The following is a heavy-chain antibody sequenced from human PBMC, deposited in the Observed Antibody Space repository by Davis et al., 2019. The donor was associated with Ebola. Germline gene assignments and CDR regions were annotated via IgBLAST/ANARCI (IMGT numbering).Heavy chain of an antibody. CDR1: GYSFTSYW. J-gene: IGHJ4*02. CDR3: ARHLGRITMVRGVIGY. CDR2: IDPSDSYT. V-gene: IGHV5-10-1*01. Sequence: GESLKISCKGSGYSFTSYWISWVRQMPGKGLEWMGRIDPSDSYTNYSPSFQGHVTISADKSISTAYLQWSSLKASDTAMYYCARHLGRITMVRGVIGYWGQGTLVTVSS. D-gene: IGHD3-10*01.